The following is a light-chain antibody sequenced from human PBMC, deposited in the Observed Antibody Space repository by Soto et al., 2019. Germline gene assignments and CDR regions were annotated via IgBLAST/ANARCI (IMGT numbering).Light chain of an antibody. V-gene: IGLV1-40*01. CDR2: NRS. CDR1: SSNIGAGYG. CDR3: QTADTSLSVV. Sequence: QSVLTQPPSVSGAPGQRVTISCTGSSSNIGAGYGVHWYQQLPGAAPRLLIYNRSHRPSGVPDRFSGTQSDTSASLAITGLQAEDEADYYCQTADTSLSVVFDGGTKLTVL. J-gene: IGLJ2*01.